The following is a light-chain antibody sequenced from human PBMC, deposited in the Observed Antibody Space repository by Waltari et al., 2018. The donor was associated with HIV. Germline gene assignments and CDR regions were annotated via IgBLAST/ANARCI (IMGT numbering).Light chain of an antibody. CDR1: QNVRAR. Sequence: EIRMTQSPVTLSVSPGDRATLSCRATQNVRARLAWYQQTPGKAPRLLIYGASTRATGVPARFSGSGSGTDYTLTINGLQSEDFAVYYCQYYSDWPPTFGQGTKVEIK. J-gene: IGKJ1*01. CDR3: QYYSDWPPT. CDR2: GAS. V-gene: IGKV3-15*01.